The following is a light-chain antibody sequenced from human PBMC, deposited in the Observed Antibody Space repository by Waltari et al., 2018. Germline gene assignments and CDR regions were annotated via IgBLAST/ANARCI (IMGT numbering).Light chain of an antibody. CDR3: QQYTNWPLT. Sequence: EIVLTQSPATLSVSPGERATLSCWASQSIRSTLAWYQQKPCQAPRLLIYDASTRATGTPVRFSGSGSGTYFTLTISSLQSEDFAVYYCQQYTNWPLTFGGGTKVEI. V-gene: IGKV3D-15*01. CDR2: DAS. J-gene: IGKJ4*01. CDR1: QSIRST.